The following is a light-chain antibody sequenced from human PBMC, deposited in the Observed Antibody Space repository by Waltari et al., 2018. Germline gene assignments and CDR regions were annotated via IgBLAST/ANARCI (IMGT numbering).Light chain of an antibody. J-gene: IGKJ3*01. CDR3: QQSNSFPRT. CDR2: TAS. V-gene: IGKV1-12*01. CDR1: QVISNW. Sequence: DIQLTQSPSSVSASVGDRVTITCRASQVISNWLAWYQQKPGQAPKLLIYTASRLHSVVPSRFSGSESGTDFTLTIDNLQPEDFATYYCQQSNSFPRTFGPGTKVDFK.